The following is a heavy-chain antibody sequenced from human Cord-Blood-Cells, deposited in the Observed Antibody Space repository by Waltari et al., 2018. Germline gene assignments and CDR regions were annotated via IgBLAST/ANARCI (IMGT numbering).Heavy chain of an antibody. Sequence: QVQLVQSGAEVKKPGSSVKVSCKASGGTFRSYAISWVRPAPGQGLEWMGGIIPIFGTANYAQKFQGRVTITADESTSTAYMELSSLRSEDTAVYYCARGDFWSGYYYFDYWGQGTLVTVSS. CDR3: ARGDFWSGYYYFDY. J-gene: IGHJ4*02. V-gene: IGHV1-69*01. D-gene: IGHD3-3*01. CDR2: IIPIFGTA. CDR1: GGTFRSYA.